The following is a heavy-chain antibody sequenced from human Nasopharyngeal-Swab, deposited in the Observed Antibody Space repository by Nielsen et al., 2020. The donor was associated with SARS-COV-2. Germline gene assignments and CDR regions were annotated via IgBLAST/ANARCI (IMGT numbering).Heavy chain of an antibody. J-gene: IGHJ6*02. CDR2: IYFSGSP. D-gene: IGHD3-16*02. Sequence: GSLRLSCTVSNGSINSYYWSWIRQPPGKGLEWIGYIYFSGSPSYNPSLKSRVTMSVDTSKNQFSLNLTSVTAADTAVYYCARVALGSYLRGRGMDVWGQGTTVTVSS. V-gene: IGHV4-59*13. CDR1: NGSINSYY. CDR3: ARVALGSYLRGRGMDV.